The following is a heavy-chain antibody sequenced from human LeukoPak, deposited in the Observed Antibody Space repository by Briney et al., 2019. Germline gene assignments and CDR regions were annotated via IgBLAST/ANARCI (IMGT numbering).Heavy chain of an antibody. J-gene: IGHJ6*04. V-gene: IGHV1-69*13. Sequence: SVKVSCKASGGTSSSYAISWVRQAPGQGLEWMGGIIPIFGTANYAQKFQGRVTITADESTSTAYVELSSLRSEDTAVYYCARDHTAMVKDYYYGMDVWGKGTTVTVSS. D-gene: IGHD5-18*01. CDR1: GGTSSSYA. CDR3: ARDHTAMVKDYYYGMDV. CDR2: IIPIFGTA.